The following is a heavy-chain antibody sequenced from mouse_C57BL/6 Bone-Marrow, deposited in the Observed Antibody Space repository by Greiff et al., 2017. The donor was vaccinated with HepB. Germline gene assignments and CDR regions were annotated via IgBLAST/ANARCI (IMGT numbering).Heavy chain of an antibody. CDR3: ASDCDSAGEDAMDY. J-gene: IGHJ4*01. Sequence: VQLQQSGPELVKPGASVKISCKASGYSFTDYNMNWVQQSNGKSLEWIGASNPNYGATSYKQKFTGKATLTVDKSSSTAYMQLNSLTSEESAVYYYASDCDSAGEDAMDYWGQGTSVTVSS. CDR1: GYSFTDYN. D-gene: IGHD2-4*01. V-gene: IGHV1-39*01. CDR2: SNPNYGAT.